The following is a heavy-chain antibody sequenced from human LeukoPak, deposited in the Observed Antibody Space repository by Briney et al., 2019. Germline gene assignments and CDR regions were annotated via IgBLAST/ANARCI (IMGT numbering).Heavy chain of an antibody. D-gene: IGHD6-25*01. V-gene: IGHV1-69*06. Sequence: ASVKPSCKASGDTFSRYAISWVRQAPGQGLEWMRGIIHIFGTANYAQKFQGRVTITADKSTSTAYMELSSLRAEDTAVYYCARGGAAYYYYMDVWGKGTTVTVSS. CDR1: GDTFSRYA. CDR3: ARGGAAYYYYMDV. J-gene: IGHJ6*03. CDR2: IIHIFGTA.